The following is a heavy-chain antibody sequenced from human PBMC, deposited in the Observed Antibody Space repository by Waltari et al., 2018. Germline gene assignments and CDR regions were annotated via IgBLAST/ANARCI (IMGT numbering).Heavy chain of an antibody. CDR2: INDSGSST. CDR3: AKDKEGHTYGLFDY. Sequence: EEQLLESGGGLVQPGGSLRLSCAASGFTSSSYAMSWVRQAPGKGLEWVSGINDSGSSTYYADSVKGRFTISRDNSKNTLYLQMNSLRAEDTAVYYCAKDKEGHTYGLFDYWGQGMLVTVSS. J-gene: IGHJ4*02. V-gene: IGHV3-23*01. D-gene: IGHD5-18*01. CDR1: GFTSSSYA.